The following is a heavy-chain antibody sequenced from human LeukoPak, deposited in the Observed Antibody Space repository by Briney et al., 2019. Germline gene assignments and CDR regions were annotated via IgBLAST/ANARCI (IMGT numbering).Heavy chain of an antibody. V-gene: IGHV3-30-3*01. CDR1: GFTLNTFA. CDR2: ISYDSSNY. D-gene: IGHD6-13*01. Sequence: PGGSLRLSCAASGFTLNTFAMHWVRQAPGRGLEWVAVISYDSSNYYYADSVKGRFTISRDNAKNSLYLQMNSLRAEDTAVYYCARDIPPQAAAHGEGYWGQGTLVTVSS. CDR3: ARDIPPQAAAHGEGY. J-gene: IGHJ4*02.